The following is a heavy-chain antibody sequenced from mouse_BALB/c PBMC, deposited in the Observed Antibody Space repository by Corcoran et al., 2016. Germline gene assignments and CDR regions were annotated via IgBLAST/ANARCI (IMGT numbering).Heavy chain of an antibody. CDR3: ARDRVMI. Sequence: DVQRQESGPGLVKPSQSLSLTCAVTGYSITSGYYWNWIRQFPGNKLEWMGYISYDGSNNYNPSLKNRISINRDTSKNQFFRKLNSVTTEDTATYYCARDRVMICGQGTLVTVSA. D-gene: IGHD2-3*01. J-gene: IGHJ3*01. CDR2: ISYDGSN. V-gene: IGHV3-6*02. CDR1: GYSITSGYY.